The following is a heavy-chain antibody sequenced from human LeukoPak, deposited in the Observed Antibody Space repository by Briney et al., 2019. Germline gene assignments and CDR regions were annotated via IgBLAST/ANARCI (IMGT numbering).Heavy chain of an antibody. J-gene: IGHJ4*02. Sequence: SETLSLICTVSGGSISSHYWIWTRQAPGKGLEWIGYIYYSGGTNYNPSLRSRVTMSADTSKNQFSLKLSSVTAADTAVYYCARLLYYSGSGNFDFWGQGILVTVSS. D-gene: IGHD3-10*01. V-gene: IGHV4-59*11. CDR3: ARLLYYSGSGNFDF. CDR1: GGSISSHY. CDR2: IYYSGGT.